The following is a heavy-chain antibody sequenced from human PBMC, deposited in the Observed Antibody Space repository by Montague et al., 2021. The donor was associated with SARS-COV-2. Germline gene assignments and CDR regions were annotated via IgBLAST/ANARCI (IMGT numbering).Heavy chain of an antibody. J-gene: IGHJ4*02. CDR2: ISYDGNNK. CDR3: ARTYSGTYFDYFDY. CDR1: GFTFLSYA. D-gene: IGHD1-26*01. Sequence: SLRLSCAASGFTFLSYAIHWVRQAPDKGLEWVAVISYDGNNKYYPDSVKGRFTISRDNSKNTLFLQMNSLKPEDTAVYYCARTYSGTYFDYFDYWGQGTLVTVSS. V-gene: IGHV3-30*01.